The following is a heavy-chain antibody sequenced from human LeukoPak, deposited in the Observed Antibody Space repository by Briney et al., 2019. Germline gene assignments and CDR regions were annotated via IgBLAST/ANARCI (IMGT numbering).Heavy chain of an antibody. J-gene: IGHJ4*02. CDR3: AKDMGELRGFDY. CDR1: GFTLDDYT. CDR2: ISWDGGST. D-gene: IGHD1-7*01. V-gene: IGHV3-43*01. Sequence: GGSLRLSCAASGFTLDDYTMHWVRQAPGKGLEWVSLISWDGGSTHYADSVKGRFTISRDNSKNSLYLQMNSLRTEDTALYYCAKDMGELRGFDYWGQGTLVTVSS.